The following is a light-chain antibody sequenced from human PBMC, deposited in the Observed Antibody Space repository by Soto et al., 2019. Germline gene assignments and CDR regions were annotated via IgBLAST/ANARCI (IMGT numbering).Light chain of an antibody. V-gene: IGLV1-44*01. CDR3: AAWDDSLNGPI. CDR1: ASNVAVNT. J-gene: IGLJ7*01. Sequence: QLVLTQAPSASGTPGQRVTISCSGSASNVAVNTVNWYQQLPGTAPKLLIYLNNQRPSGVPDRFSGSKSGDSASLAISGLRSEDEADYYCAAWDDSLNGPIFGGGTQLTVL. CDR2: LNN.